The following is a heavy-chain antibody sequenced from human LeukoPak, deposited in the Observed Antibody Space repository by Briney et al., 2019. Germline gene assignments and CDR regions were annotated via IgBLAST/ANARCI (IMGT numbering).Heavy chain of an antibody. J-gene: IGHJ5*02. CDR1: GFTFSSYW. V-gene: IGHV3-7*01. CDR2: IKQDGSEK. D-gene: IGHD4-17*01. Sequence: GGSLRLSCAASGFTFSSYWMSWVRQAPGKGLEWVANIKQDGSEKYYVDSVKGRFTISRDNAKNSLYLQMNSLRAEDTAVYYCARGSGDYALAWFDPWGQGTLVTVSS. CDR3: ARGSGDYALAWFDP.